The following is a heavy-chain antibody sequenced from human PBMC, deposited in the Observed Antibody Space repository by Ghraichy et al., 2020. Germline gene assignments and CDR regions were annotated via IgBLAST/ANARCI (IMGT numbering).Heavy chain of an antibody. CDR1: GGSISSYY. D-gene: IGHD3-16*02. CDR2: IYYSGST. J-gene: IGHJ4*02. Sequence: SETLSLTCTVSGGSISSYYWSWIRQSPGKGLEWIGYIYYSGSTNYNPSLKSRVTISVDTSKNQFSLKLSSVTAADTAVYYCARGDIMITFGGVIVQGQFDYWGQGTLVTVSS. V-gene: IGHV4-59*01. CDR3: ARGDIMITFGGVIVQGQFDY.